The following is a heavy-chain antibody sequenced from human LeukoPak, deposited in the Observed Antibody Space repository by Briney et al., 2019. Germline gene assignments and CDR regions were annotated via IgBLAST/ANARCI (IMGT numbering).Heavy chain of an antibody. CDR2: INHSGST. CDR1: GGSFSGYY. J-gene: IGHJ6*03. D-gene: IGHD3/OR15-3a*01. V-gene: IGHV4-34*01. CDR3: ARGPYDFWSGYYMDV. Sequence: SETLSLTCAVYGGSFSGYYWSWIRQPPGKGLEWIGEINHSGSTNYNPSLKSRVTISVDTSKNQFSLKLSSVTAADTAAYYCARGPYDFWSGYYMDVWGKGTTVTVSS.